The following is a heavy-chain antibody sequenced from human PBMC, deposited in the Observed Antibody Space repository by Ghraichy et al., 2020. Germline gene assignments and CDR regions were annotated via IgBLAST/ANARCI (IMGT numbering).Heavy chain of an antibody. CDR1: GFIFSGYW. V-gene: IGHV3-7*01. J-gene: IGHJ4*02. Sequence: GESLKISCAASGFIFSGYWMSWVRQAPGKGPEWVANIKKDGSEKYYVDSVKGRFTISRDNAKNSLYLEMNSLRAEDTAVYYCARDLGGGWYFDYWGQGALVTVSS. CDR2: IKKDGSEK. D-gene: IGHD6-19*01. CDR3: ARDLGGGWYFDY.